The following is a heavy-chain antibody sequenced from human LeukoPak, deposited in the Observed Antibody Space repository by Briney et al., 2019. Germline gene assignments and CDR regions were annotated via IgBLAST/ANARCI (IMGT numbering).Heavy chain of an antibody. D-gene: IGHD3-10*01. CDR3: AREPGGRSWITMVRGVPPYDY. J-gene: IGHJ4*02. V-gene: IGHV3-21*04. CDR1: GFTFSSYW. Sequence: GGSLRLSCAASGFTFSSYWMHWVRQAPGKGLEWVSSISSISNYIYYADSVKGRFTIFRDNAKNSLYLQMNSLRADDTAVYYCAREPGGRSWITMVRGVPPYDYWGQGTLVTVSS. CDR2: ISSISNYI.